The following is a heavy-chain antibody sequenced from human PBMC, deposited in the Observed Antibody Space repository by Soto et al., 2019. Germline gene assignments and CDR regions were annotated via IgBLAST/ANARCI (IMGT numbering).Heavy chain of an antibody. CDR2: IYWDDDK. Sequence: QITLKESGPTLVKPTQTLTLTCTFSGFSLSTSGVGVGWIRQPPGKALEWLALIYWDDDKRYSPSLKSRLTITKDTSKNQVVLTMTNMDPVDTATYYCARRDTNTAMVNFWGQGSLVTVSS. V-gene: IGHV2-5*02. J-gene: IGHJ4*02. D-gene: IGHD5-18*01. CDR1: GFSLSTSGVG. CDR3: ARRDTNTAMVNF.